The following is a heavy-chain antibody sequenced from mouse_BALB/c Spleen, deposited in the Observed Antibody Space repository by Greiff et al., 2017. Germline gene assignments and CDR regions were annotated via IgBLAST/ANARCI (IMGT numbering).Heavy chain of an antibody. V-gene: IGHV5-12-2*01. CDR1: GFTFSSYT. D-gene: IGHD1-1*01. Sequence: DVKLVESGGGLVQPGGSLKLSCAASGFTFSSYTMSWVRQTPEKRLEWVAYISNGGGSTYYPDTVKGRFTISRDNAKNTLYLQMSSLKSEDTAMYYCARPYGSRKDYYFDYWGQGTTLTVSS. J-gene: IGHJ2*01. CDR2: ISNGGGST. CDR3: ARPYGSRKDYYFDY.